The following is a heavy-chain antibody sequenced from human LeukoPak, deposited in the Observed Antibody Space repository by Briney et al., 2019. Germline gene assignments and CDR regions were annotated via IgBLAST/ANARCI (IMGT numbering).Heavy chain of an antibody. D-gene: IGHD3-10*01. CDR3: ARDVGSGSYSNWFDP. CDR1: GGSISSYY. CDR2: IYTSGST. J-gene: IGHJ5*02. Sequence: PSETLSLTCTVSGGSISSYYWSWIRQPAGKGLEWIGRIYTSGSTNYNPSLKSQVTMSVDTSKNQFSLKLSSVTAADTAVYYCARDVGSGSYSNWFDPWGQGTLVTVSS. V-gene: IGHV4-4*07.